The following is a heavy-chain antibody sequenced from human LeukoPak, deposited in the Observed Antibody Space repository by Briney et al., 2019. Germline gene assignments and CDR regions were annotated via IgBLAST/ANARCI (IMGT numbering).Heavy chain of an antibody. CDR1: GYSISSGYY. D-gene: IGHD2-2*01. CDR3: GRGSSEGADY. CDR2: IYHSGST. J-gene: IGHJ4*02. Sequence: SETLSHTCTVSGYSISSGYYWGWIRQPPGKGLEWIGSIYHSGSTYYNPSLKSRVTISVDTSKNQFSLKPSSVTAADTAVYYCGRGSSEGADYWGQGTLVTVSS. V-gene: IGHV4-38-2*02.